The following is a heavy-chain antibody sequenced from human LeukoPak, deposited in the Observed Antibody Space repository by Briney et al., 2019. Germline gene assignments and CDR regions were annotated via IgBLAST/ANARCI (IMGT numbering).Heavy chain of an antibody. CDR2: ISSSGSTI. J-gene: IGHJ6*02. CDR1: GFTFSDYY. CDR3: AKADCSSTSCYIGDYYYYGMDV. V-gene: IGHV3-11*01. D-gene: IGHD2-2*02. Sequence: GGSLRLSCAASGFTFSDYYMSWIRQAPGKGLEWVSYISSSGSTIYYADSVKGRFTISRDNSKNTLYLQMNSLRAEDTAVYYCAKADCSSTSCYIGDYYYYGMDVWGQGTTVTVSS.